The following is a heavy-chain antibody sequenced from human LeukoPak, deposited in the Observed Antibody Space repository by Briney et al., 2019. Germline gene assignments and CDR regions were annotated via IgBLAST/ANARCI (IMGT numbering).Heavy chain of an antibody. CDR1: GYTFTSYA. Sequence: ASVKVSCKASGYTFTSYAMYWVRQAPGQRLEWMGWINAGNGNTKYSQKFQGRVTITRDTSASTAYMELSSLRSEDTAVYYCARWGTRGIPFDYWGQGTLVTVSS. J-gene: IGHJ4*02. CDR2: INAGNGNT. D-gene: IGHD3-16*01. CDR3: ARWGTRGIPFDY. V-gene: IGHV1-3*01.